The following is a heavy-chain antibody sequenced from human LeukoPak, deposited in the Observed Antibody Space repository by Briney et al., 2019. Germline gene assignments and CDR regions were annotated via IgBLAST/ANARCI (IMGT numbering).Heavy chain of an antibody. V-gene: IGHV4-31*03. J-gene: IGHJ4*02. CDR3: ARECPNFDWLSYFDY. CDR2: IYYSGST. D-gene: IGHD3-9*01. CDR1: GGSISSGGYY. Sequence: SETLSLTCTVSGGSISSGGYYWSWIRPHPGKGREWFGYIYYSGSTYYYPTLKSRVTISVDTSKNQFSLKLSSVTAADTPVYYCARECPNFDWLSYFDYWGQGTLVTVSS.